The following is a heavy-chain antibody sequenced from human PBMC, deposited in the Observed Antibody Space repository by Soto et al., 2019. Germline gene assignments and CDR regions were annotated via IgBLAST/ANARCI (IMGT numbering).Heavy chain of an antibody. CDR3: VKDFRVGYDWTHD. CDR2: IRGSGCST. J-gene: IGHJ4*02. V-gene: IGHV3-23*01. D-gene: IGHD5-12*01. CDR1: GFIFSNYA. Sequence: DVQLLESGGDLVQPGGSLRLSCAASGFIFSNYAMSWVRQAPGKGLEWVSLIRGSGCSTNYADSVKGRFTVSRDNSKNTLLLQMNSLRAEDTAVYYCVKDFRVGYDWTHDWGQGTLVTVSS.